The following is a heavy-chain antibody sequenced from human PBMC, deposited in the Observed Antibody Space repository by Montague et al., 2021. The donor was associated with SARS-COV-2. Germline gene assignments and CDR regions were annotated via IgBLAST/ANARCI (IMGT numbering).Heavy chain of an antibody. CDR1: GGSISNYY. V-gene: IGHV4-59*01. J-gene: IGHJ4*02. CDR2: ISEIGST. CDR3: ARVQRGRRLMDY. Sequence: SETLSLTCTVSGGSISNYYWGWIRQPPGKALEYIAYISEIGSTHRNPALKSRVTISVDPSRNQFYLAVNSVTVADTAVYYCARVQRGRRLMDYWGQGTLVTVPS. D-gene: IGHD6-25*01.